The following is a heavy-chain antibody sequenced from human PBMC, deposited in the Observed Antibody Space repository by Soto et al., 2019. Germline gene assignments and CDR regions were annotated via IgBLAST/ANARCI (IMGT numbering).Heavy chain of an antibody. CDR1: GFTFDDYA. CDR3: AKDSASDILTGYNWFDP. J-gene: IGHJ5*02. Sequence: GGSLRLSCAASGFTFDDYAMHWVRQAPGKGLEWVSGISWNSGSIGYADSVKGRFTISRDNAKNSLYLQMNSLRAEDTALYYCAKDSASDILTGYNWFDPWGQGTLVTVSS. V-gene: IGHV3-9*01. CDR2: ISWNSGSI. D-gene: IGHD3-9*01.